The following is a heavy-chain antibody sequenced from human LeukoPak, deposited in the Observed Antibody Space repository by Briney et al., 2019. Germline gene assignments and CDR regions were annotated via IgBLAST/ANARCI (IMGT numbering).Heavy chain of an antibody. CDR1: GYTFTDYY. CDR2: VDPEDGET. V-gene: IGHV1-69-2*01. J-gene: IGHJ4*02. D-gene: IGHD6-13*01. CDR3: ATGRPAASDY. Sequence: VKVSCKVSGYTFTDYYMHWVQQAPGKGLEWMGPVDPEDGETIYAEKFQGTVTITADTSTDTAYMELSSLRSEDTAVYYCATGRPAASDYWGQGTLVTVSS.